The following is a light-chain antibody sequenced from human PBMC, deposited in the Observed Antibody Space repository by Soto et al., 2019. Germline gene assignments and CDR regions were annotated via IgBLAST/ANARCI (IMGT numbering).Light chain of an antibody. J-gene: IGLJ1*01. Sequence: QSVLTQPASVSGSPGQSITISCTGTSSDVGIYNYVSWYQQHPGKAPKLMISEVSNRPSGVSNRFSGSKSGNTASLTISGLQAEDEADYYCSSSSSSSAYVVFGTGTKLTVL. CDR3: SSSSSSSAYVV. CDR2: EVS. V-gene: IGLV2-14*01. CDR1: SSDVGIYNY.